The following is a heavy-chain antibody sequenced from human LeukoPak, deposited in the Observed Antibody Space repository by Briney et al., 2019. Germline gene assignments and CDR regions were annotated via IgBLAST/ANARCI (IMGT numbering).Heavy chain of an antibody. Sequence: GESLKISCKGSGYSLTSYWIGWVRQMPGKGLEWMGIIYPGDSDTRYSPSFQGQVTISADKSISTAYLQWSSLKASDTAMYYCARRTTVTTTNFDYWGQGTLVTVSS. V-gene: IGHV5-51*01. J-gene: IGHJ4*02. D-gene: IGHD4-17*01. CDR3: ARRTTVTTTNFDY. CDR1: GYSLTSYW. CDR2: IYPGDSDT.